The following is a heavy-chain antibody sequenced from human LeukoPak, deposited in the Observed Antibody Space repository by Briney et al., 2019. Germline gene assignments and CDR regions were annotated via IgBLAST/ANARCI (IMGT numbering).Heavy chain of an antibody. CDR2: ISSDSSTI. CDR1: GFTFSRYS. D-gene: IGHD3-10*01. CDR3: ARDQRSYYYNY. V-gene: IGHV3-48*04. Sequence: GGSLRLSCTAPGFTFSRYSMNWVRQAPGKGLEWVSYISSDSSTIYYADSVKGRFTISRDNGEMSLYLQMNSLRAEDTAVYYCARDQRSYYYNYWGQGTLVTVSS. J-gene: IGHJ4*02.